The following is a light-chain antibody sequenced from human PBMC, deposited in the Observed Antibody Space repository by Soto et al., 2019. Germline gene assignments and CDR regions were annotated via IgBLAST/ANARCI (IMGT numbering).Light chain of an antibody. CDR2: GAS. CDR3: QHYNNRWT. V-gene: IGKV3-15*01. Sequence: EIVMTQSPAPLSVSPGASATIFCRASQSVNTYLAWYQQKPGQAPRLLIYGASTRATGIPARFSGSGSGTEFTLTINSLQSEDFAVYSCQHYNNRWTFGQGTKVEI. CDR1: QSVNTY. J-gene: IGKJ1*01.